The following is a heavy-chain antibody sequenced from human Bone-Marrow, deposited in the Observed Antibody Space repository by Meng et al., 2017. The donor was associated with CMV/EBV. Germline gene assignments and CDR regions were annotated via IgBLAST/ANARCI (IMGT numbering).Heavy chain of an antibody. CDR2: ISAYNGNT. J-gene: IGHJ5*02. CDR3: ARDGEWELLVNWFDP. D-gene: IGHD1-26*01. V-gene: IGHV1-18*01. Sequence: ASVKVSCKASGYTFTSYGISWVRQAPGQGLEWMGWISAYNGNTNYAQKLQGRVTMTTDTSTSTAYMELRSLRSDDTAVYYCARDGEWELLVNWFDPWGQGTLVTVSS. CDR1: GYTFTSYG.